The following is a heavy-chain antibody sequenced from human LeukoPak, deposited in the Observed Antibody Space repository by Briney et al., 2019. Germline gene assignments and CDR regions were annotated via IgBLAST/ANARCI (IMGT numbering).Heavy chain of an antibody. Sequence: QPGGSLRLSCAASGFTFSSYAMSWVRQAPGKGLEWVSAISGSGGSTYYADSVKGRFTISRDNSKNTLYLQMNSLRAEDTAVYYCAKDPRITAAGTVQYFDYWGQGTLVTVSS. CDR1: GFTFSSYA. J-gene: IGHJ4*02. CDR3: AKDPRITAAGTVQYFDY. CDR2: ISGSGGST. V-gene: IGHV3-23*01. D-gene: IGHD6-13*01.